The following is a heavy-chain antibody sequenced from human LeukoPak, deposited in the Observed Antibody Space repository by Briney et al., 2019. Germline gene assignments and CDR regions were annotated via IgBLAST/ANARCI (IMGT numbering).Heavy chain of an antibody. D-gene: IGHD3-10*01. V-gene: IGHV5-10-1*01. CDR2: IDPSDSYT. J-gene: IGHJ6*04. CDR3: ARRPHYYGSGNYYYGMDV. CDR1: GYSFTSYW. Sequence: GESLKISCKGSGYSFTSYWISWVRQMPGKGLEWMGRIDPSDSYTNYSPSFQGHVTISADKSISTAYLQWSSLKASDTAMYYCARRPHYYGSGNYYYGMDVWGKGTTVTVSS.